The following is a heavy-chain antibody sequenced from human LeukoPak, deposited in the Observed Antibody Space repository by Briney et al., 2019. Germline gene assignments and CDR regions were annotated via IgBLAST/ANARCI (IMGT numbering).Heavy chain of an antibody. V-gene: IGHV1-2*02. Sequence: ASVKVSCKASGYTFTGYYMHWVRQAPGQGLEWMGWINPNSGGTNYAQKFQGRVTMTRDTSISTAYMELSRLRSDDTAVYYCARDPLGREDAFDIWGQGTMDTVSS. CDR3: ARDPLGREDAFDI. CDR2: INPNSGGT. J-gene: IGHJ3*02. CDR1: GYTFTGYY.